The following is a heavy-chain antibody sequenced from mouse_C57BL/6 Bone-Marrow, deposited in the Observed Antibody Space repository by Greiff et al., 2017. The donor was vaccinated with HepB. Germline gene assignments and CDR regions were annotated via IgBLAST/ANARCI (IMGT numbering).Heavy chain of an antibody. CDR3: SEDSAVYYCACRDYYGSSSFAY. J-gene: IGHJ3*01. V-gene: IGHV1-87*01. Sequence: VQLQQSGPELARPWASVKITCQAFYTFSRRVHFAIRDTNYWMQWVKQRPGQGLEWIGAIYPGNGDTSYNQKFKGKDTLTADKSSSTAYMQLSSVTSEDSAVYYCACRDYYGSSSFAYWGQGTLVTVSA. CDR1: YTFSRRVH. D-gene: IGHD1-1*01. CDR2: GQGLEWIG.